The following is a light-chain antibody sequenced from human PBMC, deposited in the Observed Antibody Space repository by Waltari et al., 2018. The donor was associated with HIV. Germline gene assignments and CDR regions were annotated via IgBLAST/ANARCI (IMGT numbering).Light chain of an antibody. CDR1: SRTL. CDR3: CSYVGVVNSFVL. Sequence: QSALTQPASVSGSPGQSITIPCTGTSRTLVPWYQQHPGKAPKLIIYEVSKRPSGVSDRFSASKSGNTASLTISGLQAEDEADYHCCSYVGVVNSFVLFGGGTKLTVL. J-gene: IGLJ2*01. CDR2: EVS. V-gene: IGLV2-23*02.